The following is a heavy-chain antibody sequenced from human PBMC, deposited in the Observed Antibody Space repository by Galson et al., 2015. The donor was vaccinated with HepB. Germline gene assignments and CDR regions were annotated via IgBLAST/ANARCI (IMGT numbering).Heavy chain of an antibody. CDR3: ARDDSGSYYFGPPVIDY. J-gene: IGHJ4*02. CDR2: ISAYNGNT. Sequence: SVKVSCKASGYTFTSYGISWVRQAPGQGLEWMGWISAYNGNTNYAQKLQGRVTMTTDTSTSTAYMELRSLRSDDTAVYYCARDDSGSYYFGPPVIDYWGQGTLVTVSS. V-gene: IGHV1-18*04. D-gene: IGHD1-26*01. CDR1: GYTFTSYG.